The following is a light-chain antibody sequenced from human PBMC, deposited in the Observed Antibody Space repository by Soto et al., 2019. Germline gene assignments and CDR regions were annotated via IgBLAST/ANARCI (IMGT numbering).Light chain of an antibody. Sequence: DIQMTQSPSSLSASVGDRVTVTCRSSQTIGIYLNWYQQKPGKAPKVLIYAASSLQSGVPSRFSGSGSGTDFTLTISSLQLEDFATYFCQQSHGLPYTFGQGTKLDI. CDR3: QQSHGLPYT. CDR1: QTIGIY. J-gene: IGKJ2*01. CDR2: AAS. V-gene: IGKV1-39*01.